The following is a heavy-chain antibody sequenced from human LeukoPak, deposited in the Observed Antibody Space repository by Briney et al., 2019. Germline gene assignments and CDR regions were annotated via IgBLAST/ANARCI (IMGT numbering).Heavy chain of an antibody. CDR3: ARTMVVVIKTAFDI. V-gene: IGHV4-34*01. Sequence: SESLSLTCGVYGGSFSDNYWSWIRQPPGKGLEWIGEINHSGSTNYNPSLKSRVTLSVHTSKNQFSLKMHSVTAADPAVYYCARTMVVVIKTAFDIWGQGTMVTVSS. CDR1: GGSFSDNY. CDR2: INHSGST. D-gene: IGHD3-22*01. J-gene: IGHJ3*02.